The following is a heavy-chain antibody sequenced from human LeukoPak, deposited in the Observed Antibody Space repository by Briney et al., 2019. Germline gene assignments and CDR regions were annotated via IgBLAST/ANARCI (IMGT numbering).Heavy chain of an antibody. D-gene: IGHD6-13*01. V-gene: IGHV3-9*01. Sequence: PGRSLRLSCAASGFTFDDYAMHWVRQAPGKGLEWVSAISWNSGSIGYADSVKGRFTISRDNAKNTLYLQMNSLRAEDTALYYCAKDRGVAAAGIGYWGQGTLVTVSS. J-gene: IGHJ4*02. CDR3: AKDRGVAAAGIGY. CDR1: GFTFDDYA. CDR2: ISWNSGSI.